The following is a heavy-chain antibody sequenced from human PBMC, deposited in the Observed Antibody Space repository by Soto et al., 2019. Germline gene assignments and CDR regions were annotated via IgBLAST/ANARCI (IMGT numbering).Heavy chain of an antibody. CDR2: IYHSGST. V-gene: IGHV4-4*02. Sequence: QVQLQESGPGLVKPSGTLSLTCDVSSGSFSSSKWWSWVRQPPGKGLEWIGEIYHSGSTHYNPSLKSRVTISVDKSKNQFSLNLSSVTAADTAVYYCACGYDYYYYMDVWGKGTTVTVSS. CDR3: ACGYDYYYYMDV. CDR1: SGSFSSSKW. D-gene: IGHD5-12*01. J-gene: IGHJ6*03.